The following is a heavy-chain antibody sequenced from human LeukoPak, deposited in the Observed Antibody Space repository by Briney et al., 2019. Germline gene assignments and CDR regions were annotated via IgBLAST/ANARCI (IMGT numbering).Heavy chain of an antibody. CDR3: ARVLGYSTSSLDY. J-gene: IGHJ4*02. V-gene: IGHV1-2*02. CDR2: INPNSGGT. Sequence: GASVKVSCKASGYTFTDYQMHWVRQAPGQGLEWMGWINPNSGGTKYAQKFQGRVTMTRDTSISTAYMELSRLRSDDTAVYYCARVLGYSTSSLDYWGQGTLVTVSS. D-gene: IGHD6-6*01. CDR1: GYTFTDYQ.